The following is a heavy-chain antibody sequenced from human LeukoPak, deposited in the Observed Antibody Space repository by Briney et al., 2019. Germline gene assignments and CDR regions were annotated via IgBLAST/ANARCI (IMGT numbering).Heavy chain of an antibody. D-gene: IGHD5-12*01. V-gene: IGHV3-21*04. J-gene: IGHJ4*02. CDR3: AKPPYSGYDDDY. CDR1: GGSISSSS. Sequence: ETLSLTCTVSGGSISSSSYYWGWIRQPPRKGLEWVSSISSSSSYIYYADSVKGRFTISRDNAKNSVYLQMNSLRAEDTAVYYCAKPPYSGYDDDYWGQGTLVTVSS. CDR2: ISSSSSYI.